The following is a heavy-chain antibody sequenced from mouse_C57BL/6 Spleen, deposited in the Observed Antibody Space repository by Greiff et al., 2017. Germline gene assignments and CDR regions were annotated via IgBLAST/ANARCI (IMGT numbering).Heavy chain of an antibody. Sequence: VQLQQSGAELVRPGTSVKVSCKASGYAFTNYLIEWVKQRPGQGLAWIGVINPGSGGTNYNEKFKGKATLTADKSSSTAYMQLSSLTSEDSAVYVCARSYYSNYPFDYWGQGTTLTVSA. D-gene: IGHD2-5*01. CDR1: GYAFTNYL. J-gene: IGHJ2*01. CDR2: INPGSGGT. V-gene: IGHV1-54*01. CDR3: ARSYYSNYPFDY.